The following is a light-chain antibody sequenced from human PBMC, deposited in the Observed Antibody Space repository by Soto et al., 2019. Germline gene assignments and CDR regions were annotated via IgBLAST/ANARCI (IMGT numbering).Light chain of an antibody. J-gene: IGKJ5*01. V-gene: IGKV3-11*01. CDR2: DAS. CDR3: QQRSNWPSIT. CDR1: QSVSTY. Sequence: EIVLTQSPATLSLSPGERATLSCRASQSVSTYLAWYQQKPGQAPRLLIYDASSRATGIPARFSGSGSGTDFTLTISSIEPEDVAVYHCQQRSNWPSITFGQGTRLEIK.